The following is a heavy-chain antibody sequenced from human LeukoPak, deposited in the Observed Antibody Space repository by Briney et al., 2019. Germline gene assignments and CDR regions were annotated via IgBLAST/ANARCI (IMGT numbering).Heavy chain of an antibody. CDR2: ISGSGGST. Sequence: GGSLRLSCAASGFTFSPYWMHWVRQAPGKGLEWVSSISGSGGSTHYADSVKGRFTISRDKTKNTLYLQMNSLRAEDTAVYYCAKSSYYDASGYYREYYFDYWGQGTLVTVSS. CDR3: AKSSYYDASGYYREYYFDY. J-gene: IGHJ4*02. D-gene: IGHD3-22*01. V-gene: IGHV3-23*01. CDR1: GFTFSPYW.